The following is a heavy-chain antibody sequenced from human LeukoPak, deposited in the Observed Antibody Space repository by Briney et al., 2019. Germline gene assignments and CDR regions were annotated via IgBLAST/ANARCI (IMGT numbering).Heavy chain of an antibody. J-gene: IGHJ5*02. Sequence: SVKVSCKASGGTFSSYAISWVRQAPEQGLEWMGGIIPIFGTANYAQKFQGRVTITTDESTSSAYMELSSLRSEDTAVYYCARAGDTCSSTSCYGSLANWFDPWGQGTLVTVSS. D-gene: IGHD2-2*01. CDR1: GGTFSSYA. CDR3: ARAGDTCSSTSCYGSLANWFDP. V-gene: IGHV1-69*05. CDR2: IIPIFGTA.